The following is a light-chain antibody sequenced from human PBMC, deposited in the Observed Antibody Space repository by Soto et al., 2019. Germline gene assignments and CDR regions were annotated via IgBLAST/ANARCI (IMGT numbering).Light chain of an antibody. CDR3: HHYSIWPPYT. CDR2: EAS. Sequence: EIVVTQSPATLSVSPGESVTLSCRASQNIGRVLAWYLQKPGQVPRLLISEASNRATGIPGRFSGTGSGTEFTLTIHSLQSEDFAVYYCHHYSIWPPYTFGQGTKVDIK. V-gene: IGKV3D-15*01. J-gene: IGKJ2*01. CDR1: QNIGRV.